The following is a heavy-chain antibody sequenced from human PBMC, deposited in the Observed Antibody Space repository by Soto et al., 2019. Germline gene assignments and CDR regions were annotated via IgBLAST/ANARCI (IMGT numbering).Heavy chain of an antibody. V-gene: IGHV4-4*07. J-gene: IGHJ4*02. CDR1: GGSISTYY. Sequence: SETLSLTCSVSGGSISTYYCNWIRQPAGKGLEWIGRIDTSGSTNYNPSLKSRVTMSVDTSKNQFSLKLSSVTAADTAVYYCARGGHDLWSGSFDYWGQGTPVTVSS. CDR3: ARGGHDLWSGSFDY. CDR2: IDTSGST. D-gene: IGHD3-3*01.